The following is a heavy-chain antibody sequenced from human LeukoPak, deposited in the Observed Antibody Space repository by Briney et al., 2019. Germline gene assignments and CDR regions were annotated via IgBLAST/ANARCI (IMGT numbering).Heavy chain of an antibody. Sequence: SETLSLTCTVSGGSISSYYWSWIRQPPGKGLEWIGYIYYSGTDYNPSLKSRVTMSIDTSKKQFSLKLSSVTAADTAVYYCARESNVLLWGAAAGKGGAWFDPWGQGTLVTVSS. J-gene: IGHJ5*02. D-gene: IGHD6-13*01. V-gene: IGHV4-59*12. CDR1: GGSISSYY. CDR2: IYYSGT. CDR3: ARESNVLLWGAAAGKGGAWFDP.